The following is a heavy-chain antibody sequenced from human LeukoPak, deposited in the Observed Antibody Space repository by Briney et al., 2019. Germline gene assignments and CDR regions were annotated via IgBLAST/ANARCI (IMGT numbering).Heavy chain of an antibody. Sequence: GGSLRLSCADSGVTFSSSSMNWGRQAPGKGLESVSSISGSSTYIYYADSVKGRFTISRDNAKNSLYLQMNSLRAEDTAVYYCASDATTPRISSVDAFDIWGQGTMVTVSS. D-gene: IGHD1-7*01. CDR1: GVTFSSSS. CDR3: ASDATTPRISSVDAFDI. J-gene: IGHJ3*02. CDR2: ISGSSTYI. V-gene: IGHV3-21*01.